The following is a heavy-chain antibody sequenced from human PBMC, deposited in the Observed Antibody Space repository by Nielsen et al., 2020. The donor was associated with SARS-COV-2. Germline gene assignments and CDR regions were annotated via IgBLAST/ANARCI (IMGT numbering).Heavy chain of an antibody. D-gene: IGHD1-26*01. Sequence: GESLKISCAASGFTFSSYAMHWVRQAPGKGLEWVAVISYDGSNKYYADSVKGRFTISRDNSKNTLYLQMNSLRAEDTAVYYCARSRGGSYYVGFDYWGQGTLVTVSS. J-gene: IGHJ4*02. CDR1: GFTFSSYA. CDR2: ISYDGSNK. V-gene: IGHV3-30-3*01. CDR3: ARSRGGSYYVGFDY.